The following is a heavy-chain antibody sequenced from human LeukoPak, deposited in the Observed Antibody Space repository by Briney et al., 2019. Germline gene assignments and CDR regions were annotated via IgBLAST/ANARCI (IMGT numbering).Heavy chain of an antibody. CDR1: GGSISSSSYY. CDR3: ARLAGDYAYYDFWSGYPDFDY. Sequence: PSETLSLTCTVSGGSISSSSYYWGWIRQPPGKGLEWIGSIYYSGSTYYNPSLKSRVTISVDTSKNQFSLKLSSVTAADTAVYYCARLAGDYAYYDFWSGYPDFDYWGQGTLVTVSS. V-gene: IGHV4-39*01. CDR2: IYYSGST. D-gene: IGHD3-3*01. J-gene: IGHJ4*02.